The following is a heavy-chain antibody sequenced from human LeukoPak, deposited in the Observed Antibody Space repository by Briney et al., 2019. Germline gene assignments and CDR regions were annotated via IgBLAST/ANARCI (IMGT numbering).Heavy chain of an antibody. V-gene: IGHV3-30*04. CDR2: ISFDGKNK. D-gene: IGHD3-3*01. CDR1: GFTFSAYA. J-gene: IGHJ4*02. CDR3: ARSFYDFWSGLGEFDY. Sequence: GRSLRLSCAASGFTFSAYAIHWVRQAPGKGLEWVAVISFDGKNKFYADSVKGRFTISRDNSKNTLYLQMNSLRAEDTAVYYCARSFYDFWSGLGEFDYWGQGTLVTVSS.